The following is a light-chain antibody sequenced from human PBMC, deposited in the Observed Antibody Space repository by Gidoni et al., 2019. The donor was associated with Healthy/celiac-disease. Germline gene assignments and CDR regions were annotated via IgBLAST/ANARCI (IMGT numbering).Light chain of an antibody. Sequence: DIQLTQSPSFLSASVGDRVTITCRASQGISSYLAWYQQKPGKAPKLLIYAASTLQGGVPSRFSGSGSGTEFTLTISSLQPEDFATYSCQQLSSSPLTCXPXTKVDIK. CDR2: AAS. J-gene: IGKJ3*01. CDR1: QGISSY. CDR3: QQLSSSPLT. V-gene: IGKV1-9*01.